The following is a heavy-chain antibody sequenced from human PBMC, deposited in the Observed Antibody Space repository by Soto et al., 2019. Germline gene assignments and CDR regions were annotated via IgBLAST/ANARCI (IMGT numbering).Heavy chain of an antibody. J-gene: IGHJ6*02. V-gene: IGHV1-18*01. CDR3: ARGRSTNGVWRGMDV. D-gene: IGHD2-8*01. CDR1: GYTFTSYG. Sequence: ASVKVSCKASGYTFTSYGISWVRQAPGRGLEWMGWISAYNGNTNYAQKLQGRVTMTTDTSTSTAYMELRSLRSDDTAVYYCARGRSTNGVWRGMDVWGQGTTVTVSS. CDR2: ISAYNGNT.